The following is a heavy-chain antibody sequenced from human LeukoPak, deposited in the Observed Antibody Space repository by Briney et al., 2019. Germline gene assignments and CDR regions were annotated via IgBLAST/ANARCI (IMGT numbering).Heavy chain of an antibody. Sequence: SETLSLTCAVYGGSFSGYYWSWIRQPPGKGLEWIGEINHSGSTNYNPSLKSRVTISVDTSKNQFSLKLSSVTAADTAVYYCARERTPRGIAAHYYYYMDVWGKGTTVTVSS. CDR3: ARERTPRGIAAHYYYYMDV. CDR1: GGSFSGYY. CDR2: INHSGST. J-gene: IGHJ6*03. V-gene: IGHV4-34*01. D-gene: IGHD6-13*01.